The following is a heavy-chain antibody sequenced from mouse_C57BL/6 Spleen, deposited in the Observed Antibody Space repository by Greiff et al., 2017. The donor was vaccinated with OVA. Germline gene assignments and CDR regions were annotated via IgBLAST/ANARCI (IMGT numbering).Heavy chain of an antibody. Sequence: VQLQQPGAELVKPGASVKLSCKASGYTITSYWMQWVKQRPGQGLEWIGEIDPSDSYTNYNQKFKGKATLTVDTSSSTAYMQLSSLTSEDSAVYYCARGRSRSYGSSYFDYWGQGTTLTVSS. CDR1: GYTITSYW. D-gene: IGHD1-1*01. J-gene: IGHJ2*01. CDR2: IDPSDSYT. V-gene: IGHV1-50*01. CDR3: ARGRSRSYGSSYFDY.